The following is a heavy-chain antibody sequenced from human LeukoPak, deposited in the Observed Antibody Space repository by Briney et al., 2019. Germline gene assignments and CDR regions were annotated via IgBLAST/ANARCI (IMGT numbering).Heavy chain of an antibody. CDR2: IIPIFGTA. Sequence: GASVKVSCKASGGTFSSYAISWVRQAPGQGLEWMGGIIPIFGTANYAQKFQGRVTITTDESTSTAYMELSSLRSEDTAVYYCARDSGSVYNWNELHYWGQGILVTVSS. CDR3: ARDSGSVYNWNELHY. J-gene: IGHJ4*02. V-gene: IGHV1-69*05. CDR1: GGTFSSYA. D-gene: IGHD1-1*01.